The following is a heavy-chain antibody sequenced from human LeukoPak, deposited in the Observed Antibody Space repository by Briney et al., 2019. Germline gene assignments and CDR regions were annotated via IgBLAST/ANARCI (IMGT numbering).Heavy chain of an antibody. CDR1: GFTFSSYS. J-gene: IGHJ6*02. Sequence: GGSLRLSCAASGFTFSSYSMNWVRQAPGKGLEWVSSISSSSSYIYYADSVKGRFTISRDNAKNSLYLQMNSLRAEDTAVYYCAREGMRTDGMDVWGQGTTVTVSS. CDR3: AREGMRTDGMDV. V-gene: IGHV3-21*01. CDR2: ISSSSSYI.